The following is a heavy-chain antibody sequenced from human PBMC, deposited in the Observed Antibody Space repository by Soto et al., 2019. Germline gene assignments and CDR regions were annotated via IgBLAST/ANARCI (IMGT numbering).Heavy chain of an antibody. CDR1: GGSVSSGSYY. V-gene: IGHV4-61*01. J-gene: IGHJ4*02. Sequence: SETLSLTCTVSGGSVSSGSYYWSWIRQPPGKGLEWIAYIYYKGSANYNPSLKSRVTISLDTSKNQFSLKLNSVTAADTAVYFCARVNGWPEYSDYWGRGTLVTVSS. D-gene: IGHD2-8*01. CDR3: ARVNGWPEYSDY. CDR2: IYYKGSA.